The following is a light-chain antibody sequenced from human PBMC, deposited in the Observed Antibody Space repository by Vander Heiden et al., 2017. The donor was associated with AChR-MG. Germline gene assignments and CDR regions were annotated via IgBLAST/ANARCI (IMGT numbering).Light chain of an antibody. V-gene: IGKV3D-20*01. Sequence: EIVLTQSPATLSLSPGERATLSCGASQTFSSRYLAWYQHKPGLAPRLLIYDTSKRATGIPDRFSGSGSGTAFTLTINSLEPEDFAVYYCQVYGDSPLSFGGGTKLEI. J-gene: IGKJ4*01. CDR1: QTFSSRY. CDR3: QVYGDSPLS. CDR2: DTS.